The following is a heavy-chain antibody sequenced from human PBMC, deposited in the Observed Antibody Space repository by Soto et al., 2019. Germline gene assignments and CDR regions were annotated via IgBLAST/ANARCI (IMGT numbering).Heavy chain of an antibody. CDR2: ISGGGGST. CDR1: GLTFSNYA. D-gene: IGHD4-17*01. Sequence: GGSLRLSCTASGLTFSNYAMSWVRQAPGKGLEFVSFISGGGGSTYSADSVKGRFTVPRDNLKNTLSLQMNSLRVEDTAVYYCVKLLRSWYGRNALDVWGQGTTVTVSS. CDR3: VKLLRSWYGRNALDV. V-gene: IGHV3-23*01. J-gene: IGHJ6*02.